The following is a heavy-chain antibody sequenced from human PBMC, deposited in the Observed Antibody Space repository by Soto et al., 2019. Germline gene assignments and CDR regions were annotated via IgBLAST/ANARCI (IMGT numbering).Heavy chain of an antibody. D-gene: IGHD2-2*01. J-gene: IGHJ5*02. Sequence: QVQLVQSGAEVKKPGASVKVSCKASGYTFTNYYIHWVRQAPGQGLEWVGLINPKTGTTNDAPKFQGRVTMTSDTSTSTAYMELSSLRSEDTAVFYCARVIPGVEAWFDPWGQGTLVTVSS. CDR3: ARVIPGVEAWFDP. V-gene: IGHV1-46*01. CDR1: GYTFTNYY. CDR2: INPKTGTT.